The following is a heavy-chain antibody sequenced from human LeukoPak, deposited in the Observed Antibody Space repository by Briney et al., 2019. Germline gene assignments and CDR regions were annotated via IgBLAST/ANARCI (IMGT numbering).Heavy chain of an antibody. D-gene: IGHD3-10*01. CDR2: INSGGST. J-gene: IGHJ4*02. CDR3: ARDLAYYGSGKQNY. V-gene: IGHV3-66*01. CDR1: GCTVSSNH. Sequence: PGGSLRLSCAASGCTVSSNHMSWVRRAPGKGLEWVSVINSGGSTYYADSVKGRFTISRDNSKNTLYLQMNSLRAEDTAVYYCARDLAYYGSGKQNYWGQGTLVTVSS.